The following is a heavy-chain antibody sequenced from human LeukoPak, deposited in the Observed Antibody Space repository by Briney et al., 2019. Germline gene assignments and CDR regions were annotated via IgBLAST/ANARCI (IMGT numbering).Heavy chain of an antibody. V-gene: IGHV3-30*02. D-gene: IGHD1-1*01. Sequence: GGSLRLSCAASGFTFSSYGMHWVRQAPGKGLEWVAVIWYGGSNKYYADSVKGRFTISRDNSKNTLYLQMNSLRAEDTAVYYCAKDRGNWNPYWYFGLWGRGTLVTVSS. CDR2: IWYGGSNK. CDR3: AKDRGNWNPYWYFGL. J-gene: IGHJ2*01. CDR1: GFTFSSYG.